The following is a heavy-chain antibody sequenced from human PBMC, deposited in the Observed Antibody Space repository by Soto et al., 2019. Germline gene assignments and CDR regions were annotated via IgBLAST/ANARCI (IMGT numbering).Heavy chain of an antibody. J-gene: IGHJ5*02. CDR2: ISSSSSTI. Sequence: GGSLRLSCAASGFPFSTYSMNWVRQAPGKGLEWISYISSSSSTIYYADSVKGRFAISRDNAKNSLYLQMNSLRAEDTAVYYCARDLLEYTNWFDPWGQGTLVTVSS. CDR1: GFPFSTYS. D-gene: IGHD1-1*01. CDR3: ARDLLEYTNWFDP. V-gene: IGHV3-48*01.